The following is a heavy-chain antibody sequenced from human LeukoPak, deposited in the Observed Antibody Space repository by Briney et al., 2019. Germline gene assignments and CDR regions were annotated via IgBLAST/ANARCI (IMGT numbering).Heavy chain of an antibody. J-gene: IGHJ4*02. D-gene: IGHD2-15*01. Sequence: PSETLSLTCTVSGGSISSSGHYWGWIRQPPGKGLEWIGSICYSGSTYYNPSLKSRVTISVDTSKNQFSLKLSSVTAADTAVYYCARTTAELDIVVVLDYWGQGTLVTVSS. CDR3: ARTTAELDIVVVLDY. V-gene: IGHV4-39*01. CDR1: GGSISSSGHY. CDR2: ICYSGST.